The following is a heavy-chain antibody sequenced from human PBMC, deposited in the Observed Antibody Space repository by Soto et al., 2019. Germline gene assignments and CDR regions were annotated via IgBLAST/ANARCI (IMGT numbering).Heavy chain of an antibody. J-gene: IGHJ4*02. CDR3: SKDGGHCSPGSCHVPSDH. D-gene: IGHD2-15*01. V-gene: IGHV3-30*18. CDR2: ISYHGNER. Sequence: QVQLVESGGGVVQPGRSLRLSCAASGFTFSAYGFHWVRQTPGKGLEWVAVISYHGNERFYADSVKGRFNISRDNSKNTLYLQMNSLRTEDTAVYFCSKDGGHCSPGSCHVPSDHWDRGTLVTVSS. CDR1: GFTFSAYG.